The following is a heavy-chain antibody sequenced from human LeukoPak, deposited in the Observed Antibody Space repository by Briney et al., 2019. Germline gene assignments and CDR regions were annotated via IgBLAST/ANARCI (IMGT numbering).Heavy chain of an antibody. D-gene: IGHD1-26*01. CDR1: GFTFTSYS. CDR2: INKDGGEK. Sequence: GGSLRLSCAASGFTFTSYSMNWVRQAPGKGLEWVANINKDGGEKYYVDSVKGRFTISRDNAKNSLYLQMNSLRADDTAVYYCVKDSPPRYSGSPPAYWGQGTLVTVSS. CDR3: VKDSPPRYSGSPPAY. J-gene: IGHJ4*02. V-gene: IGHV3-7*03.